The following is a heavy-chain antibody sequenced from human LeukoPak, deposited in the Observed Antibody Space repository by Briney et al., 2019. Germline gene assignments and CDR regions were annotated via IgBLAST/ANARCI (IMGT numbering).Heavy chain of an antibody. CDR3: AKEPARHYYYYYMDV. Sequence: GGSLRLSCAASGFTFSSYAMSWVRQAPGKGLEWVSAISGSGGSTHYADSVKGRFTISRDNSKNTLYLQMNSLRAEDTAVYYCAKEPARHYYYYYMDVWGKGTTVTVSS. V-gene: IGHV3-23*01. CDR2: ISGSGGST. CDR1: GFTFSSYA. J-gene: IGHJ6*03.